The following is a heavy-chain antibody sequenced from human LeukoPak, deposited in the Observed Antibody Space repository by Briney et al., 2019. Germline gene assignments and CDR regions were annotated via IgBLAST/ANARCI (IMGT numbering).Heavy chain of an antibody. D-gene: IGHD5-12*01. Sequence: SETLSLTCTDSGGSISSYYWSWIRQPAGKGLEWIGRIYTSGSTNYNPSLKSRVTMSVDTSKNQFSLKLSSVTAADTAVYYCARGVDIVATITGYYYYMDVWGKGTTVTVSS. CDR3: ARGVDIVATITGYYYYMDV. J-gene: IGHJ6*03. CDR2: IYTSGST. CDR1: GGSISSYY. V-gene: IGHV4-4*07.